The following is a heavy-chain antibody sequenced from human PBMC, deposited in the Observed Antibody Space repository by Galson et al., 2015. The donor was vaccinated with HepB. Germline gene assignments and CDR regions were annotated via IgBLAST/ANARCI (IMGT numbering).Heavy chain of an antibody. CDR1: GYTFTSYY. J-gene: IGHJ3*02. CDR3: ARARALQDSSGDSPRRDAFDI. Sequence: SVKVSCKASGYTFTSYYMHWVRQAPGQGLEWMGIINPSGGSTSYAQKFQGRVTMTRDTSTSTVYMELSSLRSEDTAVYYCARARALQDSSGDSPRRDAFDIWGQGTMVTVSS. V-gene: IGHV1-46*01. CDR2: INPSGGST. D-gene: IGHD3-22*01.